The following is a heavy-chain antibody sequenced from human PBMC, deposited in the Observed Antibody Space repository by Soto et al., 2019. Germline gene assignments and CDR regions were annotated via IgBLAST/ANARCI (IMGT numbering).Heavy chain of an antibody. Sequence: PSETLSLTCTVSGGSISSGGYYWSWIRQHPVMGLEWIGYVYYSGSTNYNPSLKSRVTISVDTSKNQFSLKLSSVTAADTAVYYCARGPSGAAADLWGQGTLVTVSS. J-gene: IGHJ4*02. V-gene: IGHV4-31*03. CDR1: GGSISSGGYY. CDR3: ARGPSGAAADL. CDR2: VYYSGST. D-gene: IGHD6-13*01.